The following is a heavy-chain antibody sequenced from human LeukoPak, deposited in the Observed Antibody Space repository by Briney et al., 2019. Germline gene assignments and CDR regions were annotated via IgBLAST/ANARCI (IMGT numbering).Heavy chain of an antibody. D-gene: IGHD3-10*01. Sequence: ASVKVSCKASGYTFTGYYMHWVRQAPGQGLEWMGWINPNSGGTNYAQKFQGRVTMTRDTSISTACMELSRLRSDDTAVYYCARRLLWFGQNAFDIWGQGTMVTVSS. CDR1: GYTFTGYY. V-gene: IGHV1-2*02. CDR2: INPNSGGT. CDR3: ARRLLWFGQNAFDI. J-gene: IGHJ3*02.